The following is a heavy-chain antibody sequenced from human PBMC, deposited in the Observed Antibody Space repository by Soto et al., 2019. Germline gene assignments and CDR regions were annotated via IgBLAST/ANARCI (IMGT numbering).Heavy chain of an antibody. J-gene: IGHJ5*02. V-gene: IGHV4-31*03. CDR2: IYYSGST. Sequence: SETLSLTCTVSGGSISSGGYYWSWIRQHPGKGLEWIGYIYYSGSTYYNPSLKSRVTISVDTSKNQFSLKLSSVTAADTAVYYCAREFGGSCYSDCINWFDPWGQGTLVTVSS. D-gene: IGHD2-15*01. CDR3: AREFGGSCYSDCINWFDP. CDR1: GGSISSGGYY.